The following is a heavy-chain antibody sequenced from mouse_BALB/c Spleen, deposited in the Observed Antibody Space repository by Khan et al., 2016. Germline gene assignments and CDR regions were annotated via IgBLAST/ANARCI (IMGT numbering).Heavy chain of an antibody. J-gene: IGHJ2*01. V-gene: IGHV2-9*02. D-gene: IGHD1-3*01. CDR3: ARLEDI. Sequence: QVQRKQSGPGLVAPSQSLSITCTVSGFSLTSYGVHWVRQPPGKGLEWLGVIWAGGSTNYNSALMFRLSISKDNSKCQVFLTMNRLRTADTAMDYCARLEDIWGQGATLTVSS. CDR1: GFSLTSYG. CDR2: IWAGGST.